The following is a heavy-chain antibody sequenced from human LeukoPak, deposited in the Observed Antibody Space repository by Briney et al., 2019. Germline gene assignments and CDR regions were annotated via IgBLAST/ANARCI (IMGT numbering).Heavy chain of an antibody. CDR1: GYTFTGYY. D-gene: IGHD1-26*01. J-gene: IGHJ4*02. CDR3: ARDLTSTSNWEFDY. Sequence: GASVKVSCKAPGYTFTGYYMHWVRQAPGQGLEWMGRINPNSGGTNYAQKFQGWITMTRDTSISTAYVEVNRLISDDTAVYYCARDLTSTSNWEFDYWGQGTLVIVSS. V-gene: IGHV1-2*04. CDR2: INPNSGGT.